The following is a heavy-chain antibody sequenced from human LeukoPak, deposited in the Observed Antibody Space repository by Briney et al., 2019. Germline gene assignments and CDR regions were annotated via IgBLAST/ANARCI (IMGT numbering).Heavy chain of an antibody. J-gene: IGHJ6*04. CDR3: ARDKAYGAGGMDV. V-gene: IGHV3-21*01. CDR1: GFTFSSYS. D-gene: IGHD4-17*01. CDR2: ISSSSSYI. Sequence: GGSLGLSCAASGFTFSSYSMNWVRQAPGKGLEWVSSISSSSSYIYYADSVKGRFTISRDNAKNSLYLQMNSLRAEDTAVYYCARDKAYGAGGMDVWGKGTTVTVSS.